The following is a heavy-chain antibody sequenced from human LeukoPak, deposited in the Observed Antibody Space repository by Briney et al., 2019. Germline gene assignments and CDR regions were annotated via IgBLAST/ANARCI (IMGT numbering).Heavy chain of an antibody. CDR2: INPNSGGT. J-gene: IGHJ4*02. CDR1: GYTFTSYD. D-gene: IGHD2-15*01. CDR3: ASPGYCSGGSCPPSY. Sequence: ASVKVSCKASGYTFTSYDINWVRQAPGQGLEWMGWINPNSGGTNYAQKFQGRVTMTRDTSISTAYMELSRLRSDDTAVYYCASPGYCSGGSCPPSYWGQGTLVTVSS. V-gene: IGHV1-2*02.